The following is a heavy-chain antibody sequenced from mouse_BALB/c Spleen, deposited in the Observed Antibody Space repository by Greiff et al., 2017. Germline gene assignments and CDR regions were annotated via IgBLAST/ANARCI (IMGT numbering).Heavy chain of an antibody. Sequence: EVQGVESGGDLVKPGGSLKLSCAASGFTFSSYGMSWVRQTPDKRLEWVATISSGGSYTYYPDSVKGRFTISRDNAKNTLYLQMSSLKSEDTAMYYCARRDGNYEYFDVWGAGTTVTVSS. V-gene: IGHV5-6*01. J-gene: IGHJ1*01. CDR1: GFTFSSYG. CDR3: ARRDGNYEYFDV. D-gene: IGHD2-1*01. CDR2: ISSGGSYT.